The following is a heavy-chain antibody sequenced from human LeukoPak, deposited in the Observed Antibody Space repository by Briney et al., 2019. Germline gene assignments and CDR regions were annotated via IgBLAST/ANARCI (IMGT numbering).Heavy chain of an antibody. CDR1: GVSFSNYA. D-gene: IGHD5-18*01. Sequence: GGSLRLSCTASGVSFSNYAMNWVRQVPGKGLEWSSTIFNNGANAFYADSVRGRFPISRANSKNTLYWERSSLRPEDTAIYYVGKEIHQVYSYGPDVWGQGTTVTVSS. CDR3: GKEIHQVYSYGPDV. CDR2: IFNNGANA. J-gene: IGHJ6*02. V-gene: IGHV3-23*01.